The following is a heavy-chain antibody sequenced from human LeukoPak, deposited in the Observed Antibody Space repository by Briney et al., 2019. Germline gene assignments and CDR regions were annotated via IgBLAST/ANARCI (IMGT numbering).Heavy chain of an antibody. Sequence: GGSLRLSCAASGFTFSGSAMHWVRQASGKGLEWVGRIRSKANSYATAYAASVKGRLTISRDDSKNTAYLQMNSLKTEDTAVYYCTRGGYSYGFNWFDPWGQGTLVTVSS. V-gene: IGHV3-73*01. J-gene: IGHJ5*02. D-gene: IGHD5-18*01. CDR1: GFTFSGSA. CDR3: TRGGYSYGFNWFDP. CDR2: IRSKANSYAT.